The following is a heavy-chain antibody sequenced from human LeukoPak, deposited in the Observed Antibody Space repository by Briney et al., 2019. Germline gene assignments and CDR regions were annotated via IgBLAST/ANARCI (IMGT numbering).Heavy chain of an antibody. D-gene: IGHD3-10*01. CDR2: ISDSGGST. CDR3: AKLGMGFGNFDY. V-gene: IGHV3-23*01. J-gene: IGHJ4*02. CDR1: GFTFSSYG. Sequence: PGGSLRLSCAASGFTFSSYGMSWVRQAPGKGLEWVSAISDSGGSTYYADSVKGRFTISRDNSKNTLYLQMSSLRAEDTAVYYCAKLGMGFGNFDYWGQGTLVTVSS.